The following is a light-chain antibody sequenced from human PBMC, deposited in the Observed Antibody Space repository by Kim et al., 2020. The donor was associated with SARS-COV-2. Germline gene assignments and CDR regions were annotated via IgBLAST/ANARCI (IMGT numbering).Light chain of an antibody. CDR3: QTWDTSVI. CDR1: RWGEMF. V-gene: IGLV3-1*01. Sequence: SVSPGETARIPCSGYRWGEMFVSWYKQMPGQSPVLVIYQDTQRAPGIPGRFSGSASGITSTLNITGTQAMDEAHYYCQTWDTSVIFGGGTQLTVL. J-gene: IGLJ2*01. CDR2: QDT.